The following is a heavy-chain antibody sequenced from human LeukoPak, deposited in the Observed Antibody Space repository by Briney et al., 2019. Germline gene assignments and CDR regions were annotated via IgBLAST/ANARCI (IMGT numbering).Heavy chain of an antibody. V-gene: IGHV1-69*13. D-gene: IGHD2-8*02. Sequence: SVKVSCKASGGTFSSYAISWVRQAPGQGLEWMGGIIPIFGPANYAQKFQGRVTITADESTSTAYMELSSLRSEDTAVYYCARGSPLLSHYYGMDVWGKGTTVTVSS. CDR3: ARGSPLLSHYYGMDV. CDR2: IIPIFGPA. J-gene: IGHJ6*04. CDR1: GGTFSSYA.